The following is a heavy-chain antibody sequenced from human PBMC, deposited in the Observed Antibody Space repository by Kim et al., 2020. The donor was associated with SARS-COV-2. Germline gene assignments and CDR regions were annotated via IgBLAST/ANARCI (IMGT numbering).Heavy chain of an antibody. CDR3: ARDDYGGNSVY. Sequence: GGSLRLSCAASGFTVSSNYMSWVRQAPGKGLEWVSVIYSGGSTYYADSVKGRFTISRDNSKNTLYLQMNSLRAEDTAVYYCARDDYGGNSVYWGQGTLVTVSS. V-gene: IGHV3-53*01. J-gene: IGHJ4*02. D-gene: IGHD4-17*01. CDR2: IYSGGST. CDR1: GFTVSSNY.